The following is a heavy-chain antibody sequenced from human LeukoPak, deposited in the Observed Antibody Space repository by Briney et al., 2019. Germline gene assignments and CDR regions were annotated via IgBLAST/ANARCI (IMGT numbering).Heavy chain of an antibody. CDR1: GFTFSSYT. V-gene: IGHV3-23*01. Sequence: GGSLRLSCAASGFTFSSYTMSWVRQAPGKGLEWVSTITTSDGNTYYADSVKGRFTVSRDNSKNTLFLQMNSLRAEDTAVYYCARYGDYMNDAFDIWGQGTMVTVSS. J-gene: IGHJ3*02. CDR3: ARYGDYMNDAFDI. D-gene: IGHD4-17*01. CDR2: ITTSDGNT.